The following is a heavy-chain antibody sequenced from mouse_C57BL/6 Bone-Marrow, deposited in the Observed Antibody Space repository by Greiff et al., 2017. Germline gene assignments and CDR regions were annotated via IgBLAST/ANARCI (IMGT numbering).Heavy chain of an antibody. V-gene: IGHV5-4*03. J-gene: IGHJ4*01. CDR2: ISDGGSYT. Sequence: EVKLVESGGGLVKPGGSLKLSCAASGFTFSSYAMSWVRQTPEKRLEWVATISDGGSYTYYPDNVKGRFTISRDNAKNNLYLQMSHLKSEDTAMYYCARAEFYAMDYWGQGTSVTVSS. CDR3: ARAEFYAMDY. CDR1: GFTFSSYA.